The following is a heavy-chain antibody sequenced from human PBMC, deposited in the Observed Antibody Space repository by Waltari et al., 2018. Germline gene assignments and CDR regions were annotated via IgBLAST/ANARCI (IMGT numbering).Heavy chain of an antibody. D-gene: IGHD1-20*01. CDR2: IYYSGTT. V-gene: IGHV4-59*01. Sequence: QVQLQESGPGLVKPSETLSLTCTVSGGSISSYYWSWIRQPPGKGLEWIGYIYYSGTTNYNPSLKSRVTIFVDTSKKQFSLKVSSVTAADTAVYYCARGDNWDHLWFDPWGQGTQVTVSS. CDR3: ARGDNWDHLWFDP. CDR1: GGSISSYY. J-gene: IGHJ5*02.